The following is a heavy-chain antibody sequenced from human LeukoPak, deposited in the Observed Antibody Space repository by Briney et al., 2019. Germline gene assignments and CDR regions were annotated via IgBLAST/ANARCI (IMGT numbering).Heavy chain of an antibody. J-gene: IGHJ6*02. V-gene: IGHV3-15*01. CDR2: IKSKTDGGTT. CDR3: TTDMYYDFWSGYDQARYYYYGMDV. Sequence: GGSLRLSCAASGFTFSNAWMSWVRQAPGKGLEWVGRIKSKTDGGTTDYAAPVKGRFTISRDDSKNTLYLQMNSLKTEDTAVYYCTTDMYYDFWSGYDQARYYYYGMDVWGQGTTVTVSS. D-gene: IGHD3-3*01. CDR1: GFTFSNAW.